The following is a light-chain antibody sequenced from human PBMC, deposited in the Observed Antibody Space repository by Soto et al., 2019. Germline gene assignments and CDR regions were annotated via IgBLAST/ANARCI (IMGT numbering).Light chain of an antibody. CDR1: QSVSSTS. J-gene: IGKJ1*01. Sequence: EIVLTQSPGTLSLSPGERATLSCRASQSVSSTSLAWYQQKPVQAPRLLIYGASTRATGIPDRFSGSGSGTDFTLTISRVEPEDFALYYCQQYDTSLWTFGQGTKVDIK. V-gene: IGKV3-20*01. CDR2: GAS. CDR3: QQYDTSLWT.